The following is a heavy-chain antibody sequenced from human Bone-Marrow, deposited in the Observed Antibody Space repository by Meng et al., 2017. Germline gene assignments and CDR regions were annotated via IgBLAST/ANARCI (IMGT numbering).Heavy chain of an antibody. CDR2: INSDGSST. CDR1: GFTFSSYW. J-gene: IGHJ4*02. CDR3: ARAPRGYSDGYVRVPYDY. Sequence: GESLKISCAASGFTFSSYWMHWVRQAPGKGLVWVSRINSDGSSTSDADSVKGRSTISRDNAKNTLYQQMNSLRAEDTAVYYCARAPRGYSDGYVRVPYDYWGQGTLVTVSS. V-gene: IGHV3-74*01. D-gene: IGHD5-18*01.